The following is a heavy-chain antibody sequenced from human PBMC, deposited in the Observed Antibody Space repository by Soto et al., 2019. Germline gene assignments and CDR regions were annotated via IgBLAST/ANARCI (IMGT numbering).Heavy chain of an antibody. Sequence: TLSLTCAGSGGSIISNYWWAWIPRSPGEGVVWIGSIYQSGTTYYNPSLESRVIISVATSESRFALRLTSVTAADSAVYYCARPDTVGYYPYCGQGT. D-gene: IGHD3-3*01. CDR3: ARPDTVGYYPY. J-gene: IGHJ4*02. CDR2: IYQSGTT. CDR1: GGSIISNYW. V-gene: IGHV4-38-2*01.